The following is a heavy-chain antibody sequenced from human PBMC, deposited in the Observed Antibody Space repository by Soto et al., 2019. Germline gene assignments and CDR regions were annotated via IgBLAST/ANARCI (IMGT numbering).Heavy chain of an antibody. J-gene: IGHJ3*02. CDR2: MNPNSGNT. D-gene: IGHD2-2*03. CDR1: GYTFTSYD. V-gene: IGHV1-8*01. CDR3: ARLGGYCSSTSCPAGEAFDI. Sequence: AAGYTFTSYDINWVRQATGQGLEWMGWMNPNSGNTGYAQKFQGRVTMTRNTSISTAYMELSSLRSEDTAVYYCARLGGYCSSTSCPAGEAFDIWGQGTMVTVSS.